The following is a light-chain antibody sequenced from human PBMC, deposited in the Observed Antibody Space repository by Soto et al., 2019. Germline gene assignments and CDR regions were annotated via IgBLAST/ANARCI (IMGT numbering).Light chain of an antibody. V-gene: IGKV3-20*01. J-gene: IGKJ2*01. CDR1: QSVSTSY. CDR3: QQYGSSPYT. CDR2: GAS. Sequence: EIVLTQSPGTLSLSPGERATLSCRASQSVSTSYLAWYQQKPGQAPRVLIYGASSRATGIPDRFSGSGSGTDFTLTISRLEPEEFAVYYCQQYGSSPYTFGQGIKLEIK.